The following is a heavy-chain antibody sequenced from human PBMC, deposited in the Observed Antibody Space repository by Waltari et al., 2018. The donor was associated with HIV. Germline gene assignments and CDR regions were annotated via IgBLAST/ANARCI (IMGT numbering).Heavy chain of an antibody. Sequence: VSSISSSSSYIYYADSVKGRFTISRDNAKNSLYLQMNSLRAEDTAVYYCARDLVDRVVERSGMDVWGQGTTVTVSS. V-gene: IGHV3-21*01. CDR3: ARDLVDRVVERSGMDV. CDR2: ISSSSSYI. D-gene: IGHD1-1*01. J-gene: IGHJ6*02.